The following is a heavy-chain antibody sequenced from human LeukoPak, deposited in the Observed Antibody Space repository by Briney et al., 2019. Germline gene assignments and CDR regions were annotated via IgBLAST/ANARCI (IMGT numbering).Heavy chain of an antibody. V-gene: IGHV3-23*01. D-gene: IGHD2-2*02. CDR1: GFIFSSYA. J-gene: IGHJ4*02. CDR3: AKEHDYTNAAPEWGFDS. Sequence: GGSLRLSCAASGFIFSSYAMSWVRQAPGKGLEWVSGISGSSSHTKDADFVRGRFTIYRDNSRNTLYLQLNSLRAEDTAVYYCAKEHDYTNAAPEWGFDSWGQGTLVTVSS. CDR2: ISGSSSHT.